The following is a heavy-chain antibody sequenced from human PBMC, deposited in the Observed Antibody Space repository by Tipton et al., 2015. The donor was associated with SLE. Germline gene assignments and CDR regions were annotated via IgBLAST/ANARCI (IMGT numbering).Heavy chain of an antibody. CDR2: VNHRGSA. CDR3: ARPVYCSSTTCSGPFHI. D-gene: IGHD2-2*01. V-gene: IGHV4-34*01. Sequence: TLSLTCTVSGGSISSYYWSWIRQPPGRGLEGGGEVNHRGSASYHPSLNSRVTISVDTSKNQFSLKLSSMTAADTAVYYCARPVYCSSTTCSGPFHIWGQGTMVTVSA. CDR1: GGSISSYY. J-gene: IGHJ3*02.